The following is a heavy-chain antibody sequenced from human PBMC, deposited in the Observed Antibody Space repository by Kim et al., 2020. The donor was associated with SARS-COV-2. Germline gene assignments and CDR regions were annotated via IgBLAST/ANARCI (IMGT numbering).Heavy chain of an antibody. CDR2: ISNDGRNK. V-gene: IGHV3-30*18. CDR1: GFTFSNYG. D-gene: IGHD6-13*01. CDR3: AKAGGRYSTTFDP. J-gene: IGHJ5*02. Sequence: GGSLRLSCAASGFTFSNYGMHWVRQAPGKGLDWVALISNDGRNKYYGDSVKGRFTISRDNSKNTLYLQMTSLRAEDTAVYYCAKAGGRYSTTFDPWGQGTLVTVSS.